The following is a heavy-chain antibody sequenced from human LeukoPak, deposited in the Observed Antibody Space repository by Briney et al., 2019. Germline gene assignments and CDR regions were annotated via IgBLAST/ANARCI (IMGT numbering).Heavy chain of an antibody. CDR2: ISYDGSNK. CDR1: GFTFSSYG. J-gene: IGHJ6*02. Sequence: PGGSLRLSWAASGFTFSSYGMHWVRQAPGKGLEWVAVISYDGSNKYYADSVKGRFTISRDNSKNTLYLQMNSLRAEDTAVYYCAKDRSESLFGPYYYGMDVWGQGTTVTVSS. CDR3: AKDRSESLFGPYYYGMDV. V-gene: IGHV3-30*18. D-gene: IGHD3-10*02.